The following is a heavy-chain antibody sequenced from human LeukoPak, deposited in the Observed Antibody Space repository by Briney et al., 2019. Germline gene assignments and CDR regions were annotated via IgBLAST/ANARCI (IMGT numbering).Heavy chain of an antibody. CDR3: ARAYFGSGFDS. CDR2: INSDGYSI. Sequence: PGGSLRLCCTASPFTFSGYWMHWVRQAPGKGLVWVSRINSDGYSITYADSVKGRFTISRDNAKNTLYLQMNSLIVEDTAVYFCARAYFGSGFDSWGQGTLVTVSS. J-gene: IGHJ5*01. CDR1: PFTFSGYW. V-gene: IGHV3-74*03. D-gene: IGHD3-9*01.